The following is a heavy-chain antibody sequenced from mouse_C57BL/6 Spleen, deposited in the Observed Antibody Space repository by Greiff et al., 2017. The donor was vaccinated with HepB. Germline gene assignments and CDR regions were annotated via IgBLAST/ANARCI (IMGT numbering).Heavy chain of an antibody. CDR2: IYPGDGDT. J-gene: IGHJ3*01. D-gene: IGHD1-1*01. V-gene: IGHV1-80*01. Sequence: QVQLQQSGAELVKPGASVKISCKASGYAFSSYWMNWVKQRPGKGLEWIGQIYPGDGDTNYNGKFKGKATLTADKSSSTAYMQLSSLTSEDSAVYFCARDYGSSYPAWFAYWGQGTLVTVSA. CDR3: ARDYGSSYPAWFAY. CDR1: GYAFSSYW.